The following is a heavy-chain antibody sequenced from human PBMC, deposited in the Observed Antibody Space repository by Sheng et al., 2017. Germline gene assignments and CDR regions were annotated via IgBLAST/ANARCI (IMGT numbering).Heavy chain of an antibody. Sequence: QVQLQESGPGLVKPSETLSLTCTVSGGSISSYYWSWIRQPPGKGLEWIGYIYYSGSTNYNPSLKSRVTISVDTSKNQFSLKLSSVTAADTAVYYCARDLAAAGTPFDYWGQGTLVTVSS. CDR2: IYYSGST. V-gene: IGHV4-59*12. CDR1: GGSISSYY. J-gene: IGHJ4*02. CDR3: ARDLAAAGTPFDY. D-gene: IGHD6-13*01.